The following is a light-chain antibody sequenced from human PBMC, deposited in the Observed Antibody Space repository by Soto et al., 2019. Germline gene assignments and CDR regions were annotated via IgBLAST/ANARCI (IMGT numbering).Light chain of an antibody. CDR1: QTISSW. CDR2: KAS. Sequence: DIQMTQSPSTLSGSVGDRFTITCLSSQTISSWLAWYQQKPGKAPKLLIYKASTLKSGVPSRFSGSGSGTDFTLTIGSLQPEDFATYYCQQSYSTPQTFGQGTKVDI. V-gene: IGKV1-5*03. CDR3: QQSYSTPQT. J-gene: IGKJ1*01.